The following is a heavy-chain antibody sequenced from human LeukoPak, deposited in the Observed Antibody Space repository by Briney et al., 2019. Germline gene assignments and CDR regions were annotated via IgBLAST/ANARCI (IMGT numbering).Heavy chain of an antibody. CDR3: ARQAVAEKPIVNNDAFDI. V-gene: IGHV4-30-2*03. Sequence: KPSQTLSLTCAVSGGSISSGGHSWSWIRQPPGKGLEWIGYIYHSGSTYYNPSLKSRVTISVDTSKNQFSLKLSSVTAADTAVYYCARQAVAEKPIVNNDAFDIWGQGTMVTVSS. J-gene: IGHJ3*02. CDR2: IYHSGST. CDR1: GGSISSGGHS. D-gene: IGHD6-19*01.